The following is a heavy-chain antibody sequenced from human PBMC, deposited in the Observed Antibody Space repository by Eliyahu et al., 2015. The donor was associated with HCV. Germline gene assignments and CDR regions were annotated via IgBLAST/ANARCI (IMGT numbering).Heavy chain of an antibody. Sequence: QVQLQESGPGLVKPSQTLSLTCTVSGGSISSGXYYWSWIRQHPGKGLEWIGYIYYSGSTYYNPSLKSRFTISVDTSKNQFSLKLSSVTAADTAVYYCARAGVPDRGGENYFDYWGQGTLVTVSS. J-gene: IGHJ4*02. CDR3: ARAGVPDRGGENYFDY. CDR2: IYYSGST. D-gene: IGHD3-10*01. V-gene: IGHV4-31*03. CDR1: GGSISSGXYY.